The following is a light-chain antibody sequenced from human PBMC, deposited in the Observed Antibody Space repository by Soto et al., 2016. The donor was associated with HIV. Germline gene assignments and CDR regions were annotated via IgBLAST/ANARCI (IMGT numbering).Light chain of an antibody. J-gene: IGKJ2*01. CDR2: DAS. Sequence: DIQMTQSPSSLSASVGDRVTITCQASQDISNYLNWYQQKPGKAPKLLIYDASSLETGVPSRFSGSGSGTDFTFTISSLQPEDIATYYCQHYDNLPYTFGQGIKLEIK. V-gene: IGKV1-33*01. CDR3: QHYDNLPYT. CDR1: QDISNY.